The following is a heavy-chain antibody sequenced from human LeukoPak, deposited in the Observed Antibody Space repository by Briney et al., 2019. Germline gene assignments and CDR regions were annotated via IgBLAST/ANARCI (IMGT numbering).Heavy chain of an antibody. CDR2: INYSGST. V-gene: IGHV4-34*01. CDR1: DESFSGYY. Sequence: SETLSLTCAVSDESFSGYYWNWIRQPPGRGVEWIGEINYSGSTQYHPSLKSRVSMSVDKSKKQVSLKLSSVTVADTAVYYCAREGRGGHNFDYWGQGTLAIVSS. J-gene: IGHJ4*02. D-gene: IGHD2-15*01. CDR3: AREGRGGHNFDY.